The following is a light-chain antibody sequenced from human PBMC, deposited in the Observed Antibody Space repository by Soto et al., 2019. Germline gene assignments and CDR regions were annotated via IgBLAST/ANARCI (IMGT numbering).Light chain of an antibody. V-gene: IGLV1-44*01. CDR2: NNN. Sequence: QAVVTQPPSASGTPGQRVTISCSGSSSNIESNTVNWYQQLPGAAPKLLIYNNNQRPSGVPDRFSGSKSGTSASLAISGLQSEDEADYYCAAWDGSLNGWVFGGGTKLTVL. J-gene: IGLJ3*02. CDR3: AAWDGSLNGWV. CDR1: SSNIESNT.